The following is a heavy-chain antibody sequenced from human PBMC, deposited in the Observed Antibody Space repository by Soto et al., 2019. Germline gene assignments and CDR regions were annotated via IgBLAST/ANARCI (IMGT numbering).Heavy chain of an antibody. J-gene: IGHJ4*02. CDR2: ISSTTNYI. Sequence: GGSLRLSCAASGFTFTRYSMNWVRQAPGKGLEWVSSISSTTNYIYYADSMKGRFTVSRDNAKNSVYLGMNSLSAEDTALYYCARESEDLTSNLDYWGQGTLVTVSS. CDR3: ARESEDLTSNLDY. V-gene: IGHV3-21*01. CDR1: GFTFTRYS.